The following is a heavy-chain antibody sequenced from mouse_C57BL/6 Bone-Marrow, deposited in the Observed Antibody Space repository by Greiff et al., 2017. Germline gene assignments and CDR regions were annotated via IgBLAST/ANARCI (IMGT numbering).Heavy chain of an antibody. J-gene: IGHJ4*01. CDR2: IDPSDSYT. CDR3: AKEPVISRGGANAMDY. CDR1: GYTFTSYW. D-gene: IGHD1-1*01. V-gene: IGHV1-69*01. Sequence: QVQLQQPGAELVMPGASVKLSCKASGYTFTSYWMHWVKQRPGQGLEWIGEIDPSDSYTNYNQKFKGKSTLTVDKSSSTAYMQLSSLTSEDSAMYYCAKEPVISRGGANAMDYGGQGTSVTVSS.